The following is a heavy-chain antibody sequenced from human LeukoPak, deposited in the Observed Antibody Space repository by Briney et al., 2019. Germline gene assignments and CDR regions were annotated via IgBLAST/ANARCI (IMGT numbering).Heavy chain of an antibody. V-gene: IGHV1-2*02. J-gene: IGHJ4*02. CDR2: INPNSGGT. CDR1: GYTFTGYY. Sequence: ASVKVSCKASGYTFTGYYMHWVRQAPGQGGERMGWINPNSGGTNYAQKFQGRVTMTRDTSISTAYMELSRLRSDDTAVYYCARGPQSPYCGGDCSYFDYWGQGTLVTVSS. D-gene: IGHD2-21*02. CDR3: ARGPQSPYCGGDCSYFDY.